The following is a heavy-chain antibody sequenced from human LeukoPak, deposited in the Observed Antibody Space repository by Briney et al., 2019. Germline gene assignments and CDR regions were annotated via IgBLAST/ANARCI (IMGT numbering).Heavy chain of an antibody. CDR1: GGSFSGYY. CDR3: ARAKYPRYSSGWFDP. V-gene: IGHV4-34*01. Sequence: SETLSLTCAVYGGSFSGYYWSWIRQPPGKGLEWIGEINHSGSTNYNPSLKGRVTISVDTSKNQFSLKLSSVTAADTAVYHCARAKYPRYSSGWFDPWGQGTLVTVSS. J-gene: IGHJ5*02. CDR2: INHSGST. D-gene: IGHD6-19*01.